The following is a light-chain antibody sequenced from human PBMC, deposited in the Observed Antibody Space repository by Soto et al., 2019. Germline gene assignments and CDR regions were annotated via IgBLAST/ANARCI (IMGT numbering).Light chain of an antibody. CDR3: SSSAGIYHYLV. J-gene: IGLJ3*02. V-gene: IGLV1-44*01. CDR2: SND. CDR1: GSNIGSHT. Sequence: QSVLTQPPSASGTPGQRVTISCSGSGSNIGSHTVSWYQQLPGTAPNLLIYSNDQRPSGVPDRFSGSKSGYTASLTVSGLQTEDEAFYYCSSSAGIYHYLVFGGGTKLTVL.